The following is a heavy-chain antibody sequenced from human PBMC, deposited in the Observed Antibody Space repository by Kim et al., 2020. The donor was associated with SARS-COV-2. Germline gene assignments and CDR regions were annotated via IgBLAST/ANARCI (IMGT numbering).Heavy chain of an antibody. CDR3: ARDTRYCGGDCYSSFDY. CDR2: INPSGGST. Sequence: ASVKVSCKASGYTFTSYYMHWVRQAPGQGLEWMGIINPSGGSTSYAQKFQGRVTMTRETSTSPVYMELSSLRSEDTAVYYCARDTRYCGGDCYSSFDYWGQGTVVTVSS. CDR1: GYTFTSYY. D-gene: IGHD2-21*02. J-gene: IGHJ4*02. V-gene: IGHV1-46*01.